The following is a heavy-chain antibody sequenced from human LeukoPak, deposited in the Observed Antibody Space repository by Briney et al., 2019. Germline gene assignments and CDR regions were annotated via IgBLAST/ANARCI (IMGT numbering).Heavy chain of an antibody. CDR2: INTRGST. D-gene: IGHD6-6*01. CDR3: ARKRRKYSSSIPFDF. V-gene: IGHV4-34*01. CDR1: GGSFSGYY. Sequence: SETLSLTCAVYGGSFSGYYWSWIRQPPGKGLEWIGEINTRGSTNYNPSLKSRVPKSVDTSKNQFSLKLSSVTAWDTAVYYCARKRRKYSSSIPFDFWGQGTLVTVSS. J-gene: IGHJ4*02.